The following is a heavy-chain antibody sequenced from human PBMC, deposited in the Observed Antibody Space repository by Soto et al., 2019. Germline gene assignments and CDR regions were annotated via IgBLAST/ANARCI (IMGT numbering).Heavy chain of an antibody. CDR3: ARDGVGAKGFDI. CDR1: GYTFTSYY. CDR2: INPSGGST. J-gene: IGHJ3*02. D-gene: IGHD1-26*01. Sequence: QVQLVQSGAEVKKPGASVKVSCKASGYTFTSYYMHWVRQAPGQGLEWMGIINPSGGSTSYAQKFQGRVTMTRDTSTSTVYRELSSLRSEDTAVYYCARDGVGAKGFDIWGQGTMVTVSS. V-gene: IGHV1-46*01.